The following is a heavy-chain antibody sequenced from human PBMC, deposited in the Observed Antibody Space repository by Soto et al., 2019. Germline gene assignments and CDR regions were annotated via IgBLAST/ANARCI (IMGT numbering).Heavy chain of an antibody. Sequence: GGSLRLSCAASGFTFSYYTMNWVRQAPGKGLEWVSSIISSDYIYYADSVKGRFTISRDNAKNSVYLQMDSLRAEDTAVYYCARDRESLSYWGQGTLVTVSA. J-gene: IGHJ4*02. CDR3: ARDRESLSY. V-gene: IGHV3-21*01. CDR1: GFTFSYYT. CDR2: IISSDYI.